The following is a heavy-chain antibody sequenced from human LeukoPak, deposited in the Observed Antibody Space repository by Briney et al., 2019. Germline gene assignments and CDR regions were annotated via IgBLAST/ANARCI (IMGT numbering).Heavy chain of an antibody. CDR2: IYYAGAT. CDR3: ARYGGSGWVIDN. D-gene: IGHD6-19*01. CDR1: GGSISSYY. J-gene: IGHJ4*02. Sequence: PSETLSLTCTVSGGSISSYYWTWIRRPPGKGLEWIGYIYYAGATSYNPSLKSRVTISVDTSKKQFSLKLTSVTAAETAVYYCARYGGSGWVIDNWGQGTLVTVSS. V-gene: IGHV4-59*08.